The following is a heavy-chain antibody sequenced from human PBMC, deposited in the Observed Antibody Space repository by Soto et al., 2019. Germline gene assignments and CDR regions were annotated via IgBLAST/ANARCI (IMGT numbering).Heavy chain of an antibody. V-gene: IGHV3-15*05. J-gene: IGHJ6*02. Sequence: GSLRLSCAASGFTFSNAWMSWVRQAPGKGLEWVGRIKSKSNGGTTDYAGPVKGRFTISRDDSKKTLYVQMNGLKTEDTAVYYCTVMNYYYYYGMDVWGQGTTVTVSS. CDR3: TVMNYYYYYGMDV. CDR2: IKSKSNGGTT. CDR1: GFTFSNAW.